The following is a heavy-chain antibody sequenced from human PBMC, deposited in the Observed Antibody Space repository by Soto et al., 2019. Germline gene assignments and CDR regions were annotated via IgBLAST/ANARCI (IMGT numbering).Heavy chain of an antibody. V-gene: IGHV3-33*01. J-gene: IGHJ4*02. Sequence: GGSLILSCAASGFTFSSYGMHWVRQAPGKGLEWVAVIWYDGSNKYYADSVKGRFTISRDNSKNTLYLQMNSLRAEDTAVYYCARANAIRRVRAINHFDYWGQGTLVTVSS. CDR3: ARANAIRRVRAINHFDY. D-gene: IGHD1-26*01. CDR1: GFTFSSYG. CDR2: IWYDGSNK.